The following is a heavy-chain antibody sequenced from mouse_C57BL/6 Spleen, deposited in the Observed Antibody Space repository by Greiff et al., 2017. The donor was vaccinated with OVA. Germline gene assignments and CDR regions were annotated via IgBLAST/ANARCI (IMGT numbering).Heavy chain of an antibody. CDR1: GYTFTGYW. J-gene: IGHJ4*01. Sequence: VKLMESGAELMKPGASVKLSCKATGYTFTGYWIEWVKQRPGHGLVGIGEILPGSGSTNYHEKIQGKAPFSADTPSNTAYKQLSSLTTEDYAIYYYARDGSSGGAMDYWGQGTSVTVSA. CDR2: ILPGSGST. CDR3: ARDGSSGGAMDY. V-gene: IGHV1-9*01. D-gene: IGHD1-1*01.